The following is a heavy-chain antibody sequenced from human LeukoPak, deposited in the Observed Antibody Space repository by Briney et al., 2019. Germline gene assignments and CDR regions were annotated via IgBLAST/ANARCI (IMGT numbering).Heavy chain of an antibody. D-gene: IGHD6-13*01. CDR3: ASGSSSYSYQIDY. CDR2: IYTSGNT. V-gene: IGHV4-4*07. Sequence: PSETLSLTCTVSGVSVSTYYWSWIRQPAGKGLEWIGRIYTSGNTNYNPSLKSRVTMSVDTSKNQFSLKLSSVTAADTAVYYCASGSSSYSYQIDYWGRGTLVTVSS. J-gene: IGHJ4*02. CDR1: GVSVSTYY.